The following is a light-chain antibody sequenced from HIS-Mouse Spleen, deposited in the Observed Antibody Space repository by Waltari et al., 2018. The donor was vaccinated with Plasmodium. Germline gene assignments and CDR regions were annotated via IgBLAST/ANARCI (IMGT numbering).Light chain of an antibody. V-gene: IGKV3-11*01. CDR1: QSVSSY. CDR3: QQRSNWPRVLT. J-gene: IGKJ4*01. CDR2: DAS. Sequence: EIVLTQSPATLPLSPGARATLSCRASQSVSSYLAWYQQKPGQAPRLLIYDASNRATGIPARFSGSGSGTDFTLTISSLEPEDFAVYYCQQRSNWPRVLTFGGGTKVEIK.